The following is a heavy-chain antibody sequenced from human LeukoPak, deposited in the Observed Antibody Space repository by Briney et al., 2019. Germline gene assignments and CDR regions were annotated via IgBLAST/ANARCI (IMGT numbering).Heavy chain of an antibody. Sequence: GGSLRLSCAASGFTFSSYGMHWVRQAPGKGLEWVAVTSYDGSNKYYADSVKGRFTISRDNSKNTLYLQMNSLRAEDTAVYYCARGGIAVADNWFDPWGQGTLVTVSS. CDR2: TSYDGSNK. D-gene: IGHD6-19*01. CDR3: ARGGIAVADNWFDP. J-gene: IGHJ5*02. V-gene: IGHV3-30*03. CDR1: GFTFSSYG.